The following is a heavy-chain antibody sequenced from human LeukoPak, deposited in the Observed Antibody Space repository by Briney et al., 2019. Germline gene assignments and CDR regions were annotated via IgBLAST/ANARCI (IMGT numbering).Heavy chain of an antibody. D-gene: IGHD3-10*01. Sequence: SETLSLTCAVYGGFFSDYFWNWIRQSPGQGLEWIGEINHSGITNYNPSLKSRVTLSVDMSKNQFSLKLSSVTAADTAVYYCAREGMVRGVNDYFDCWGQGTLVTVSS. CDR3: AREGMVRGVNDYFDC. V-gene: IGHV4-34*01. CDR2: INHSGIT. CDR1: GGFFSDYF. J-gene: IGHJ4*02.